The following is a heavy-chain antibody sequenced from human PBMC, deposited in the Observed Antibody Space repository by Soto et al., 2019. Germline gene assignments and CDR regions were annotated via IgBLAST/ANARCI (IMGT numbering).Heavy chain of an antibody. Sequence: ASVKVSCKASGYTLTSHYIHWVRQAPGQGLEWMEIINPGGVSKTYAQEFQGRITMTRDTSTSTVYMELSSLRSQDTAVYYCARAPSWHGLDVWGQGTTVTVSS. CDR3: ARAPSWHGLDV. J-gene: IGHJ6*02. CDR1: GYTLTSHY. CDR2: INPGGVSK. V-gene: IGHV1-46*01.